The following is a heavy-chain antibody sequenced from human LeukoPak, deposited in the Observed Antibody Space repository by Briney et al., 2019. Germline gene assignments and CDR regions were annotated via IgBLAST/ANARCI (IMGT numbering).Heavy chain of an antibody. J-gene: IGHJ6*02. V-gene: IGHV4-4*07. D-gene: IGHD4-17*01. Sequence: SETLSLTCTVSGGSISSYYWSWIRQPAGKGLEWIGRIYTSGSTNYNPSLKSRVTISVDTSKNHFSLKLSSVTAADTAVYYCAREGETTVTTFGDYYYGMDVWGQGTTVTVSS. CDR3: AREGETTVTTFGDYYYGMDV. CDR2: IYTSGST. CDR1: GGSISSYY.